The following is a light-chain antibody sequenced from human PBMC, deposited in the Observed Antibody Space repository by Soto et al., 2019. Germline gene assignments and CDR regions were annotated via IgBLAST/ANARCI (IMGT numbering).Light chain of an antibody. J-gene: IGKJ4*01. CDR2: KAS. V-gene: IGKV1-5*03. CDR1: QTISTW. CDR3: QQYNTYFSLT. Sequence: DNLMTQSPSTLSXSVXXXXTXXXRASQTISTWVAWYQQKPGSAPKLLIYKASSLETGVPSRFSGSGSGTEFTLTINGLQPDDFASYYCQQYNTYFSLTFGGGTKVDIK.